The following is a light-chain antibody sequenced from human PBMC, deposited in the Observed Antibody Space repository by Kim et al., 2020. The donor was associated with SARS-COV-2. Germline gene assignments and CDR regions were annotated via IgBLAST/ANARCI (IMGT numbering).Light chain of an antibody. Sequence: QAGLTQPPSVSKGLGQTATLTCTGNSNNVGDEGAAWLQQHQDNPPKLLSYRNNNRPSGISERISASRSGNTASLTITGLQPEDESDYYCSAWDISLRAWVFGGGTQLTVL. CDR2: RNN. J-gene: IGLJ3*02. CDR1: SNNVGDEG. V-gene: IGLV10-54*01. CDR3: SAWDISLRAWV.